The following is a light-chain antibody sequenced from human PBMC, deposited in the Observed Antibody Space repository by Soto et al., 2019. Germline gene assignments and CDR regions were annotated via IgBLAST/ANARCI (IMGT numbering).Light chain of an antibody. CDR3: QSFDKDLSAVV. J-gene: IGLJ2*01. CDR2: DNT. V-gene: IGLV1-40*01. Sequence: QSVLTQPPSVSGAPGERVTISCTGSSSDIGAGYRVRWYQQVPGTAPKLLIYDNTNRPSGVSVRFSGSKSGTSASLAISGFQAEDEADYCCQSFDKDLSAVVFGGGTKVTVL. CDR1: SSDIGAGYR.